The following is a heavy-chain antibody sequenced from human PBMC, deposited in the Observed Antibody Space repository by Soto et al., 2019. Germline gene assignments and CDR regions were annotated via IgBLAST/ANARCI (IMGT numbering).Heavy chain of an antibody. CDR2: IYPGDSNT. V-gene: IGHV5-51*01. CDR1: GYRFTNYC. CDR3: ARHAYDFWSGHPNPRYYYGMDV. D-gene: IGHD3-3*01. Sequence: PGQSLKISCKGSGYRFTNYCIGWVRQMPGKGLEWMGIIYPGDSNTRYSPSLQGQVTISVDKSISTAYLQWSSLKATDTAMYYCARHAYDFWSGHPNPRYYYGMDVWGQGTTVTVSS. J-gene: IGHJ6*02.